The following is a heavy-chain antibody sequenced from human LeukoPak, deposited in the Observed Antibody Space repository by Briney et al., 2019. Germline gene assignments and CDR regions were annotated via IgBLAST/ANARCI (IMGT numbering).Heavy chain of an antibody. Sequence: PGGSRRLSCAASGFTFDDYGMSWVRQAPGKGLEWVSGINWNGGSTGYADSVKGRFTISRDNAKNSLYLQMNSLRAEDTAVYYWARDQYYYDSSGYYPSGAFEIWGQGTMVTVSS. V-gene: IGHV3-20*04. CDR1: GFTFDDYG. D-gene: IGHD3-22*01. CDR3: ARDQYYYDSSGYYPSGAFEI. CDR2: INWNGGST. J-gene: IGHJ3*02.